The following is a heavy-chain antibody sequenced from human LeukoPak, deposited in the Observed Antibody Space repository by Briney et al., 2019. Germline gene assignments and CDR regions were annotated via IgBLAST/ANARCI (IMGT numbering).Heavy chain of an antibody. J-gene: IGHJ6*04. D-gene: IGHD3-10*02. CDR1: AFTVSNNY. CDR2: IKQDGSEK. CDR3: AELGITMIGGV. V-gene: IGHV3-7*01. Sequence: GGSLRLSCAASAFTVSNNYMSWVRQAPGKGLEWVASIKQDGSEKEFVDSVKGRFSISRDNAKNSLYLQVNSLRAEDTAVYYCAELGITMIGGVWGKGTTVTISS.